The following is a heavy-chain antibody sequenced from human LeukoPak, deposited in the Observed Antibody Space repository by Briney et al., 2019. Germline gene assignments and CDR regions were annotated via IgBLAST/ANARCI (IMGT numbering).Heavy chain of an antibody. CDR1: GYSISSGYY. Sequence: SETLSLTCTVSGYSISSGYYWGWIRQPPGKGLEWIGSIYHSGSTYYNPSLKSRVTISVDTSKNQFSLKLSSVTAADTAVYYCAREGDGYTDPFDYWGQGTLVTVSS. CDR2: IYHSGST. V-gene: IGHV4-38-2*02. D-gene: IGHD5-24*01. J-gene: IGHJ4*02. CDR3: AREGDGYTDPFDY.